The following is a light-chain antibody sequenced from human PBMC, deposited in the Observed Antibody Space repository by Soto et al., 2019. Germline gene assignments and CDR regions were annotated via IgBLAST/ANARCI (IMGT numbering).Light chain of an antibody. CDR2: GAS. Sequence: EIAMNRTPDPLSGTARARGALSCMALQSVSSNLAWYQQKPGQAPRLLIYGASTRATGIPAKFSGSGSGTDFTLTISSLEPEDSAVYYCQQRSNSPPWIPFGQGTRLEIK. CDR3: QQRSNSPPWIP. J-gene: IGKJ5*01. V-gene: IGKV3-11*01. CDR1: QSVSSN.